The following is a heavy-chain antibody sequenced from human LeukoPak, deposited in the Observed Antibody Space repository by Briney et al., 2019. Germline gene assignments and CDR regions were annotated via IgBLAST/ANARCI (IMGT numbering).Heavy chain of an antibody. J-gene: IGHJ4*02. CDR3: AKDPTHYRVWDYYETIGLSY. CDR1: GFTFSSYG. CDR2: IRYDGSNK. V-gene: IGHV3-30*02. Sequence: GGSLRLSCAASGFTFSSYGMHWVRQAPDKGLEWVAFIRYDGSNKYYADSVKGRFTISRDNSKNTLNLQMNSLRAEDTAVYYCAKDPTHYRVWDYYETIGLSYWGQGTLVTVSS. D-gene: IGHD3-22*01.